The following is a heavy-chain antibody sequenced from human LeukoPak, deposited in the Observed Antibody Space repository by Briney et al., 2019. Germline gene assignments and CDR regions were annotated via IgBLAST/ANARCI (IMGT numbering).Heavy chain of an antibody. V-gene: IGHV4-34*01. CDR2: INHSGST. CDR3: GYCSGGSCSTALAY. CDR1: GGSFSGYY. Sequence: SETLSLTCAVYGGSFSGYYWSWIRQPPGKGLEWIGEINHSGSTNYNPSLKSRVTISVDTSKNQFSLKLSSVTAAGTAVYYCGYCSGGSCSTALAYWGQGTLVTVSS. J-gene: IGHJ4*02. D-gene: IGHD2-15*01.